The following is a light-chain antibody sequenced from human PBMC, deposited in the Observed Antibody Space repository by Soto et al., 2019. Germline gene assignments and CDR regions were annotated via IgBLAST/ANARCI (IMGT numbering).Light chain of an antibody. CDR1: NIGSKS. CDR3: SLYTSENTYV. J-gene: IGLJ1*01. Sequence: SSVLTQPPSVSVAPGQTARITCGGNNIGSKSVHWYQQKPGQAPVLVVDDDSDRPSGIPERFSGSNSGNTASLTISGLQAADEADYYCSLYTSENTYVFGTGTKLTVL. V-gene: IGLV3-21*02. CDR2: DDS.